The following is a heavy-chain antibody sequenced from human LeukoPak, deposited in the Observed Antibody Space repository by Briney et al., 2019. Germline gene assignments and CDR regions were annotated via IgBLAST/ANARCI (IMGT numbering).Heavy chain of an antibody. V-gene: IGHV4-38-2*02. Sequence: PSETLSLTCTVSGYSISSGYYWGWIRQPPGKGLEWIGSIYHSGSTYYNPSLKSRVTISVDTSKNQFSLKLSSVTAADTAVYYCARAVTRDLFDYWGQGTLVTVSS. CDR2: IYHSGST. CDR3: ARAVTRDLFDY. J-gene: IGHJ4*02. CDR1: GYSISSGYY. D-gene: IGHD4-17*01.